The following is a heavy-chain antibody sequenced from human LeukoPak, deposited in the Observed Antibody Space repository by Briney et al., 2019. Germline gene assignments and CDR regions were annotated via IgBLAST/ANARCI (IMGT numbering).Heavy chain of an antibody. Sequence: ASVKVSCKTSGYTFTSYGIIWVRQAPGQGLEWTGWVSPYNGNTNYAQKLQGRVTMTTDTSTRTAYMELRSLRSDDTAVYFCAREITTGNFDYWGQGTLVTLSS. V-gene: IGHV1-18*01. CDR2: VSPYNGNT. CDR1: GYTFTSYG. D-gene: IGHD4-11*01. J-gene: IGHJ4*02. CDR3: AREITTGNFDY.